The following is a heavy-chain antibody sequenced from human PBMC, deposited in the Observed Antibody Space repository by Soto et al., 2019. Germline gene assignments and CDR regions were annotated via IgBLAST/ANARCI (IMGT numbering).Heavy chain of an antibody. D-gene: IGHD5-18*01. J-gene: IGHJ4*02. CDR2: ISITSSYI. Sequence: GGSLRLSCAASGFTFSSYTMDWVRQAPGKGLQWVSSISITSSYIYYADAVKGRFPISRDNAQNSLYLQMNRLRAEDTAVYYCARGAIRGYSYGYSDFWGQGTLVTVSS. CDR3: ARGAIRGYSYGYSDF. CDR1: GFTFSSYT. V-gene: IGHV3-21*01.